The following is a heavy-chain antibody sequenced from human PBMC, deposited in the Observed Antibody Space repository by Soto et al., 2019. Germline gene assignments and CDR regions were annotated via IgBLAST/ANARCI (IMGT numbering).Heavy chain of an antibody. CDR2: IYYSGTT. CDR1: GGSISSGNYY. D-gene: IGHD3-22*01. J-gene: IGHJ4*02. Sequence: PSETLSLTCTVSGGSISSGNYYWSWSRQPPGKGRDWIGYIYYSGTTDSNPSLNVRVTIAVDTSKNHFSLKLSSVTAADTALYYGARHYYDSSAYHFVGIDFWGQGTLVTVSS. V-gene: IGHV4-30-4*01. CDR3: ARHYYDSSAYHFVGIDF.